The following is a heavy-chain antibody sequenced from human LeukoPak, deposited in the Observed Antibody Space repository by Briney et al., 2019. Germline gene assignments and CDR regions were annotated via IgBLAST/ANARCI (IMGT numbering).Heavy chain of an antibody. CDR1: GFTLSSSI. J-gene: IGHJ5*02. CDR2: ILYVVSNK. D-gene: IGHD3-16*01. Sequence: GSLRLSCVASGFTLSSSIMHWVRHPPGKGLGWVALILYVVSNKYYTDSVKGPFSLSTDISKYTLYLEMNSLRAEDTAFYYCAKDWRGDHWFDPWGQGTLVTVSS. CDR3: AKDWRGDHWFDP. V-gene: IGHV3-30-3*02.